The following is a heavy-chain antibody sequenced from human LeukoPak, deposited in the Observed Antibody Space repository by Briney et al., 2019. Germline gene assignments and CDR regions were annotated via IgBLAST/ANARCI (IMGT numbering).Heavy chain of an antibody. D-gene: IGHD3-3*01. J-gene: IGHJ3*02. CDR2: IIPIFGTA. CDR1: GYTFTGYY. CDR3: AGGAYDFWSGYYSINDAFDI. Sequence: SVKVSCKASGYTFTGYYTHWVRQAPGQGLEWMGGIIPIFGTANYAQKFQGRVTITADESTSTAYMELSSLRSEDTAVYYCAGGAYDFWSGYYSINDAFDIWGQGTMVTVSS. V-gene: IGHV1-69*13.